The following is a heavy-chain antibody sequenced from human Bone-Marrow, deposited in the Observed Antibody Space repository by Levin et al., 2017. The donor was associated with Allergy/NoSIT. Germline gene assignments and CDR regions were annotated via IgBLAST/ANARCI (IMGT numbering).Heavy chain of an antibody. CDR3: VSSRWYYFDY. CDR2: ISANGDTI. J-gene: IGHJ4*02. Sequence: SLLLSFSSSVFPFLRSALNWVRQAPGKGPEWVSHISANGDTIYYANSVKGRFTISRDNTKNSLYLQMNSLRAEDTAVYYCVSSRWYYFDYWGRGTLVTVSS. CDR1: VFPFLRSA. D-gene: IGHD6-13*01. V-gene: IGHV3-48*03.